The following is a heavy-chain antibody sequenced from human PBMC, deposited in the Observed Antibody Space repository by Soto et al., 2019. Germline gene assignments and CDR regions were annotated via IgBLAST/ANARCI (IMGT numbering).Heavy chain of an antibody. CDR1: GGSISSYY. Sequence: PSETLSLTCTVSGGSISSYYWSWIRQPPGKGLEWIGYIYYSGSTNYNPSLKSRVTISVDTSKNQFSLKLSSVTAADTAVYYCARATASIYCSGGSCYANWFDPWGQGTLVTVSS. CDR2: IYYSGST. CDR3: ARATASIYCSGGSCYANWFDP. J-gene: IGHJ5*02. D-gene: IGHD2-15*01. V-gene: IGHV4-59*08.